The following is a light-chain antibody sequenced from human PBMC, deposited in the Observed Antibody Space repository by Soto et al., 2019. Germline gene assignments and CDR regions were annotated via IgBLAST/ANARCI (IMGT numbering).Light chain of an antibody. CDR2: LGS. CDR1: QSLLHSIGYNY. CDR3: MQALQTPWT. V-gene: IGKV2-28*01. J-gene: IGKJ1*01. Sequence: DIVMTQSPLSLPVTPGEPASISCRSNQSLLHSIGYNYLDWYLQKPGQSPQLLICLGSTRASGVPDRFSGSGSGTDFTLKISRVEAEDVGVYYCMQALQTPWTFGQGTKVEI.